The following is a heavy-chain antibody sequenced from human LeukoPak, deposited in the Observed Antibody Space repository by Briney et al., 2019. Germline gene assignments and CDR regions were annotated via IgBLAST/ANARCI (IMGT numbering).Heavy chain of an antibody. CDR3: ARAVYCSSTSCYMDSQRTDWYFDL. Sequence: SETLSLTCAVYGGSFSGYYWSWIRQPPGKGLEWIGETNHSGSTNYNPSLKSRVTISVDTSKNQFSLKLSSVTAADTAVYYCARAVYCSSTSCYMDSQRTDWYFDLWGRGTLVTVSS. V-gene: IGHV4-34*01. CDR1: GGSFSGYY. D-gene: IGHD2-2*02. J-gene: IGHJ2*01. CDR2: TNHSGST.